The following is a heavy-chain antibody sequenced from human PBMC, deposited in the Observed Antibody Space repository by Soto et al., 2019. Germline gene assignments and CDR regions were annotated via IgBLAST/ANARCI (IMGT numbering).Heavy chain of an antibody. Sequence: SETLSRTCTVSGGSISSGTNYCAWIREPPGKGLELIANIYYSGITSYNPSLKSRVTISLDTSKNQFSLKLRSVTAADTAVYYCARNEAGWYFDSWGQGTLVTLSS. D-gene: IGHD6-25*01. CDR1: GGSISSGTNY. CDR2: IYYSGIT. V-gene: IGHV4-39*01. J-gene: IGHJ4*02. CDR3: ARNEAGWYFDS.